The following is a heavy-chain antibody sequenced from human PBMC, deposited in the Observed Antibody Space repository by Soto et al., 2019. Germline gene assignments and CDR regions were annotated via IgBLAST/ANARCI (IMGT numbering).Heavy chain of an antibody. CDR3: AKTDYPRTYYYYGMDV. D-gene: IGHD3-16*01. J-gene: IGHJ6*02. CDR1: GFTFDDYA. CDR2: ISWNSGSI. V-gene: IGHV3-9*01. Sequence: SLRLSCAASGFTFDDYAMHWVRQAPGKGLEWVSGISWNSGSIGYADSVKGRFTISRDNAKNSLYLQMNSLRAEDTALYYCAKTDYPRTYYYYGMDVWGQGTTVTVSS.